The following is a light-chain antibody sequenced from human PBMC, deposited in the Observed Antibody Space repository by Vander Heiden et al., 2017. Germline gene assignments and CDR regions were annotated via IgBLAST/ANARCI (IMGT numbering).Light chain of an antibody. J-gene: IGLJ1*01. V-gene: IGLV2-14*01. CDR1: SSDIGGYSY. CDR2: DVD. Sequence: QSALTPPASVSGSPGLSITISCTGTSSDIGGYSYVSWYQRHPGKAPKLIIYDVDSRPSGVSNRFSGSKSGKTASLTISGLQAEDEAEYYCSSYTTSGTFPYVFGAGTQVTVL. CDR3: SSYTTSGTFPYV.